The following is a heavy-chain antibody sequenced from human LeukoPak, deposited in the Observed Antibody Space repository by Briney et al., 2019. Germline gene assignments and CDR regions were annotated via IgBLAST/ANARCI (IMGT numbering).Heavy chain of an antibody. V-gene: IGHV4-34*01. CDR1: GGSFSGYY. Sequence: SETLPLTCAVYGGSFSGYYWSWTRQPPGKGLEWIGEINHSGSTNYNPSLKSRVTISVDTSKNQFSLKLSSVTAADTAVYYCARVVVFTMTALDAFDIWGQGTMVTVSS. CDR2: INHSGST. J-gene: IGHJ3*02. D-gene: IGHD3-22*01. CDR3: ARVVVFTMTALDAFDI.